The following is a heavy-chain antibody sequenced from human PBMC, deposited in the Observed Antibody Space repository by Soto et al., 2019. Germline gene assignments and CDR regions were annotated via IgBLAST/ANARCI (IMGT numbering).Heavy chain of an antibody. CDR2: IRSKANSYAT. CDR3: TTPGITVIDDAFDI. Sequence: GGSLRLSCAASGFTFSGSAMHWVRQASGKGLEWVGRIRSKANSYATAYAASVKGRFTISRDDSKNTAYLQMNSLKTEDTAVYYCTTPGITVIDDAFDIWGQGTMVTVSS. D-gene: IGHD2-21*01. V-gene: IGHV3-73*01. CDR1: GFTFSGSA. J-gene: IGHJ3*02.